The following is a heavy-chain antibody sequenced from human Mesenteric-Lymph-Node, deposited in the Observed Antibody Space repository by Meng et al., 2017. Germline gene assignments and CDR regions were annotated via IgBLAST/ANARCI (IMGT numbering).Heavy chain of an antibody. CDR3: AKESGYSGDYYYYGMDV. D-gene: IGHD5-12*01. Sequence: SVKVSCKASGGTFSSYAISWVRQAPGQGLEWMGGIIPIFGTANYAQKFQGRVTITTDESTSTAYMELSSLRSVDTAVYYCAKESGYSGDYYYYGMDVWGQGTTVTVSS. V-gene: IGHV1-69*05. CDR2: IIPIFGTA. CDR1: GGTFSSYA. J-gene: IGHJ6*02.